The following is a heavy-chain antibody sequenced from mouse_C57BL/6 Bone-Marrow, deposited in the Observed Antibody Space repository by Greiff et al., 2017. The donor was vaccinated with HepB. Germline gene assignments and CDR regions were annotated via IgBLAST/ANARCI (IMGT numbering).Heavy chain of an antibody. J-gene: IGHJ1*03. D-gene: IGHD1-1*02. CDR1: GYTFTNSN. V-gene: IGHV1-22*01. CDR3: ARRGMDYYIYDYDG. Sequence: VQLQQSVPELVKPGASVKMSCKASGYTFTNSNMHWVKQSPEKGLEWIGSINPDNGGTSYNPKFKGKATLTVNKSSSTAYMELRSLTSEDSAVYYCARRGMDYYIYDYDGWGTGITVTV. CDR2: INPDNGGT.